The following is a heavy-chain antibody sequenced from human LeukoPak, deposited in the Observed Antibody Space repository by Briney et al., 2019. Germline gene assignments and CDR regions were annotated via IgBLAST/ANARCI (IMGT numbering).Heavy chain of an antibody. CDR2: ISYDGSNK. J-gene: IGHJ3*02. CDR1: GFTFSSYG. CDR3: AKRVRSSSMDAFDI. V-gene: IGHV3-30*18. D-gene: IGHD6-13*01. Sequence: GRSLRLSCAASGFTFSSYGMHWVRQAPGKGLEWVAVISYDGSNKYYADSVKGRFTISRDNSKNTLYLQMNSLRAEDTAVYYCAKRVRSSSMDAFDIWGQGTMVTVSS.